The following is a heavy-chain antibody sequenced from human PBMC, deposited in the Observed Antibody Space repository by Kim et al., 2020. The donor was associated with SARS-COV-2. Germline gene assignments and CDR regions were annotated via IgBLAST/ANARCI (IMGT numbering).Heavy chain of an antibody. J-gene: IGHJ4*02. V-gene: IGHV7-4-1*02. CDR1: GYTFSAYA. Sequence: ASVKVSCKASGYTFSAYAINWMRQAPGQGLEWLGWINTDTGNPTYAQGFTGRFVLSLDTSVSTAYLQISGLKAEDTAVYYCARRNVNTFLDYWGQGTLVT. D-gene: IGHD1-1*01. CDR3: ARRNVNTFLDY. CDR2: INTDTGNP.